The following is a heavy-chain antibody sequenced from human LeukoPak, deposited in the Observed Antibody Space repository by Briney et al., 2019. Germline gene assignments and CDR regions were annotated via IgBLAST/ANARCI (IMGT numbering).Heavy chain of an antibody. CDR3: AKERDCSGGRCHLFDY. Sequence: GGSLRLSCAASGFTFSSYAMSWVRQAPGKGLEWVSVISDSGSSTYYADSVKGRFTISRDNSKNTLYLQMNSLRAEDTAVYYCAKERDCSGGRCHLFDYWGQGTLVTVSS. D-gene: IGHD2-15*01. CDR1: GFTFSSYA. V-gene: IGHV3-23*01. J-gene: IGHJ4*02. CDR2: ISDSGSST.